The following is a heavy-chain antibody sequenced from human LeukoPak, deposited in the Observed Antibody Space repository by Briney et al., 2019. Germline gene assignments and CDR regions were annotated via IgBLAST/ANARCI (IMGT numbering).Heavy chain of an antibody. V-gene: IGHV3-30-3*01. Sequence: GGSLRLSCAASGFTFSSYAMHWVRQAPGKGLEWVAVISYDGSNKYYADSVKGRFTISRDNSKNTLYLQMNSLRAEDTAVYYCARDRYSYGCFDYWGQGTLVTVPS. CDR3: ARDRYSYGCFDY. D-gene: IGHD5-18*01. CDR1: GFTFSSYA. CDR2: ISYDGSNK. J-gene: IGHJ4*02.